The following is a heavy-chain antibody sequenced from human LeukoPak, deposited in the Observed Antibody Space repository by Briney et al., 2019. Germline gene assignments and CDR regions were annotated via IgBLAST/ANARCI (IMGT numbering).Heavy chain of an antibody. CDR3: ARTEIVGHAYYYYGMDV. D-gene: IGHD1-26*01. V-gene: IGHV3-30*04. CDR2: ISYDGSDN. CDR1: GFTFSTFT. Sequence: GGSLRLSCAASGFTFSTFTMHWVRQAPGKGLEWVAVISYDGSDNYYADSVKGRFTISRDNSKNTLYLQMHSLRAEDTAVYYCARTEIVGHAYYYYGMDVWGQGTTVTVSS. J-gene: IGHJ6*02.